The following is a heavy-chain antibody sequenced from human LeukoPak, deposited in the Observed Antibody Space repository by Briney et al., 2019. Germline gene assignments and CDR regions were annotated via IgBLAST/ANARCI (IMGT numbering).Heavy chain of an antibody. CDR1: GGSFSGYY. Sequence: SETLSLTCAVYGGSFSGYYWSWIRQPPGKGLEWIGEINHSAGTKHNPSLKSRVTISLDTSKNQFSLKLSSVTAADTAVYYCARDLRVRGVIIKHYYYYGMDVWGQGTTVTVSS. V-gene: IGHV4-34*01. J-gene: IGHJ6*02. D-gene: IGHD3-10*01. CDR2: INHSAGT. CDR3: ARDLRVRGVIIKHYYYYGMDV.